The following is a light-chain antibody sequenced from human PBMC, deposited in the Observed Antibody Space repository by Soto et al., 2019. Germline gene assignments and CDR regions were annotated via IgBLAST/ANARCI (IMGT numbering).Light chain of an antibody. Sequence: DIQMTQSPSSLSASVGDRVTITCRASQGISNYLAWYQQKPGKVPKLLIYAASTLQSGVPSRFSGSGSGTDFTLPISSLQPEDVATYYWQKYNGAPWTFGQGTKVEIE. V-gene: IGKV1-27*01. J-gene: IGKJ1*01. CDR2: AAS. CDR1: QGISNY. CDR3: QKYNGAPWT.